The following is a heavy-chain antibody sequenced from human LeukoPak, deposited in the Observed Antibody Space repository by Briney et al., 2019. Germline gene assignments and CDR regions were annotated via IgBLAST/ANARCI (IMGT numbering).Heavy chain of an antibody. D-gene: IGHD3-9*01. Sequence: ASVKVSCKASGYTFTGYYMHWVRQAPGQGLEGMGRINPNSGGTNYAQKFQGRVTMTRDTSISTAYMELSRLRSDDTAVYYCARWYYDILTGYYHFDYWGQGTLVTVSS. V-gene: IGHV1-2*06. CDR1: GYTFTGYY. CDR2: INPNSGGT. CDR3: ARWYYDILTGYYHFDY. J-gene: IGHJ4*02.